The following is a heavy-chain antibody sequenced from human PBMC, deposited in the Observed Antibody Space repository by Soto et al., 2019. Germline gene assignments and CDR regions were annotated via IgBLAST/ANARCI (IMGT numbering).Heavy chain of an antibody. CDR2: INHSGST. J-gene: IGHJ6*03. Sequence: QVQLQQWGAGLLKPSETLSLTCAVYGGSFSGYYWSWIRQPPGKGLEWIGEINHSGSTNYNPSLKSRLTIAVDTSKNQFPVELSFLPAGDTAEYYDATVGYYDGSGSDSRATWDVWGKGTTVTVS. D-gene: IGHD3-10*01. CDR3: ATVGYYDGSGSDSRATWDV. V-gene: IGHV4-34*01. CDR1: GGSFSGYY.